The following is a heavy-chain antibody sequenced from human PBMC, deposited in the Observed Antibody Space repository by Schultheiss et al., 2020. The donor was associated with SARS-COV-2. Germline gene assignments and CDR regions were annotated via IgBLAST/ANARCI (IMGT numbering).Heavy chain of an antibody. V-gene: IGHV4-34*01. J-gene: IGHJ4*02. Sequence: SKTLSLTCAVYGGSFSGYYWSWIRQPPGKGLEWIGEINHSGSTNYNPSLKSRVTISVDTSKNQFSLKLSSVTAADTAVYYCARKRSGCLGYWGQGTLVTVSS. CDR2: INHSGST. CDR3: ARKRSGCLGY. D-gene: IGHD6-19*01. CDR1: GGSFSGYY.